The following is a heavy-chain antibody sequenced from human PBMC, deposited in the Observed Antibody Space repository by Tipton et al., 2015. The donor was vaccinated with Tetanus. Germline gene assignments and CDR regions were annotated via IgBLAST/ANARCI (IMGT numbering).Heavy chain of an antibody. Sequence: SSYYWDWIRQPPGKGLEWVANIKQDGNEKYHVDSVKGRFTISRDNGKNLLYLQMNSLRVEDTAVYYCARDPHTIRTGNHRGFDYWGQGTKVTVSS. J-gene: IGHJ4*02. D-gene: IGHD3-10*01. CDR3: ARDPHTIRTGNHRGFDY. CDR2: IKQDGNEK. CDR1: SSYY. V-gene: IGHV3-7*03.